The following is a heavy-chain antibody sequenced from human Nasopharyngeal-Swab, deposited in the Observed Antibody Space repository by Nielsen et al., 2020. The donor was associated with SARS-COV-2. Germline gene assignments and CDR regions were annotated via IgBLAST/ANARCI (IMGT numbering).Heavy chain of an antibody. V-gene: IGHV3-21*01. J-gene: IGHJ4*02. D-gene: IGHD1-20*01. CDR3: ARDLFRYSWNGDGTGNFDY. Sequence: WIRQPPGKGLEWVSFISSSSSYIYYADSVKGRFTISRDNAKNSLCLQMNSLRAEDTAVYYCARDLFRYSWNGDGTGNFDYWGQGTLVTVSP. CDR2: ISSSSSYI.